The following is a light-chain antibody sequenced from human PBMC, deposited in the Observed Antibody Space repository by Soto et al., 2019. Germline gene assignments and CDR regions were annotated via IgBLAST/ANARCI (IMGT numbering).Light chain of an antibody. J-gene: IGKJ5*01. CDR2: GAS. CDR1: QSVSSSY. Sequence: EIVLTQSPATLSLSAGERVTISCRASQSVSSSYLAWYQQKPGQATRLLLYGASSRATGIPPRFSGSGSGTDFTLTTSSLQPPDFAVYYCQQYGSSPPITFGQGTHLEIK. V-gene: IGKV3-20*01. CDR3: QQYGSSPPIT.